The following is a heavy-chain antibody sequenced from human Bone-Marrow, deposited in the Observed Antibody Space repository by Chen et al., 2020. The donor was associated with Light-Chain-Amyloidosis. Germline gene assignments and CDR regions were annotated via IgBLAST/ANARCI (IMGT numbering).Heavy chain of an antibody. CDR2: VIYSGTT. CDR3: ARALSTRYSSGPFDT. CDR1: GDSLSSGVHY. V-gene: IGHV4-31*03. J-gene: IGHJ4*02. Sequence: QVHLQESGPGLVKPSQTLTLTCTVSGDSLSSGVHYWSWIRQLPQKGLEWIGYVIYSGTTYYNPSLKSRLSMSADSSKNHFSLSLSSVTAADTAIYYCARALSTRYSSGPFDTWGQGALVTVSS. D-gene: IGHD6-19*01.